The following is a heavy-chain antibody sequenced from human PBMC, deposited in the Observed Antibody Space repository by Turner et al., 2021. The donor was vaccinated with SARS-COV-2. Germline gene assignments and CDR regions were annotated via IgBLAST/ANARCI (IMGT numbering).Heavy chain of an antibody. J-gene: IGHJ4*02. V-gene: IGHV4-59*01. CDR1: VGSISTYY. CDR3: ARGNYGLGRADIDY. CDR2: FCYNGIT. D-gene: IGHD3-10*01. Sequence: QVQLQESGPGLVKPAETLSLTCTVSVGSISTYYWDCIRQPPGKGLEWIGYFCYNGITNYNPSLKSRVTMSLDKAKKQFSLNLSYVTAADTAVYYCARGNYGLGRADIDYWGQGTLVNVSS.